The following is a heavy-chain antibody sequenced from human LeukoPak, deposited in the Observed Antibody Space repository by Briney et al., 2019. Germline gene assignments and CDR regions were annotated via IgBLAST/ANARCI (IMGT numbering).Heavy chain of an antibody. J-gene: IGHJ4*02. D-gene: IGHD3-3*01. CDR2: INTNTGNP. CDR3: ARGAPATPYYDFWSGYERYYFDY. CDR1: GYTFTSYA. V-gene: IGHV7-4-1*02. Sequence: GASVKVSCKASGYTFTSYAMNWVRQAPGQGLEWMGWINTNTGNPTYAQGFTGRFVFSLDTSVSTAYLQISSLKAEDTAVYYCARGAPATPYYDFWSGYERYYFDYWGQGTLVTVSS.